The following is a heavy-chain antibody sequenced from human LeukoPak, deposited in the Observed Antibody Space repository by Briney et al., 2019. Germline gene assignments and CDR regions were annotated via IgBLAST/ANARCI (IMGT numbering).Heavy chain of an antibody. J-gene: IGHJ6*02. D-gene: IGHD3-3*01. CDR3: ARAYYDFWSGYSNFYYGMDV. V-gene: IGHV1-69*13. Sequence: ASVEVSCKASGGTFSSYAISWVRQAPGQGLEWMGGIIPIFGTANYAQKFQGRVTITADESTSTAYMELSSLRSEDTAVYYCARAYYDFWSGYSNFYYGMDVWGQGTTVTVSS. CDR2: IIPIFGTA. CDR1: GGTFSSYA.